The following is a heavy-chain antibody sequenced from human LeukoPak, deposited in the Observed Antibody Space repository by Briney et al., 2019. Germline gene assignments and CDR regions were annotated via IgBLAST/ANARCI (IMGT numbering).Heavy chain of an antibody. D-gene: IGHD4-17*01. CDR1: GFTFGDYA. Sequence: GRSLRLSCTASGFTFGDYAMSWVRQAPGKGLEWVGFIRSKAYGGTTEYTASVKGRFTISRDDSKSIAYLQMNSLKTEDTAVYYCTREAYGDYALDYWGQGTLVTVSS. CDR3: TREAYGDYALDY. J-gene: IGHJ4*02. CDR2: IRSKAYGGTT. V-gene: IGHV3-49*04.